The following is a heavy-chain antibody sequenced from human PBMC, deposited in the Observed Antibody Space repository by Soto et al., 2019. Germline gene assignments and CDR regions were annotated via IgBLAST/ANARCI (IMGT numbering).Heavy chain of an antibody. CDR3: ARTVLGPDLLADSFVDYYYYMDV. J-gene: IGHJ6*03. CDR1: GVSISNFY. V-gene: IGHV4-59*08. Sequence: SETLSLTCTVSGVSISNFYWSWIRKPPGKGLEWIGYVYYTGSTSYNPSLKRRVTFSADSSRGQFSLRLNSVTAADTAVYYCARTVLGPDLLADSFVDYYYYMDVWGQWTTVTVS. CDR2: VYYTGST. D-gene: IGHD3-9*01.